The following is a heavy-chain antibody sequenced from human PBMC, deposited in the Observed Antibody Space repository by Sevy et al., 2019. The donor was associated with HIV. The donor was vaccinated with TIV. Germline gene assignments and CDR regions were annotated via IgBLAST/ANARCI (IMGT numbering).Heavy chain of an antibody. CDR1: GFTFPINA. CDR2: ISVSGSST. J-gene: IGHJ4*02. CDR3: AKCVYAYEYFFDY. D-gene: IGHD3-16*01. Sequence: GGSLRLSCAASGFTFPINAVGWVRQAPGKGLEWVSLISVSGSSTYYSDSVKGRFTISRDNSKNTLYLQMHSLRAEDTAVYYCAKCVYAYEYFFDYWGQGTLVTVSS. V-gene: IGHV3-23*01.